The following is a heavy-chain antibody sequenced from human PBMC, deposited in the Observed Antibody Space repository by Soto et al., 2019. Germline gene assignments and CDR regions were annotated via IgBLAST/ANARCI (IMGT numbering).Heavy chain of an antibody. CDR1: GDTFSFYT. J-gene: IGHJ4*02. D-gene: IGHD3-10*01. Sequence: QVQLVQSGTEVKKPGSSVKVSCKASGDTFSFYTINWVRQAPGLGLEWVGRINPIVSMSNYAQKFQGRVSMTADKPTSTAYRELRSLRSDDTAMYFCAAIYGSGYRAFDYWGQGALVIVSS. V-gene: IGHV1-69*02. CDR3: AAIYGSGYRAFDY. CDR2: INPIVSMS.